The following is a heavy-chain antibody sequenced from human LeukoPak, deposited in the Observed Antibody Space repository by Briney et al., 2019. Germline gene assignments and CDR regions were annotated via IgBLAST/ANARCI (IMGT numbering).Heavy chain of an antibody. CDR1: GFTLSSYA. J-gene: IGHJ4*02. CDR3: ARGLRPPSITIFGVVIIKGSGEYFDY. D-gene: IGHD3-3*01. CDR2: INHSGST. Sequence: GSLRLSCAASGFTLSSYAMTWVRQAPGRGLEWIGEINHSGSTNYNPSLKSRVTISVDTSKNQFSLKLSSVTAADTAVYYCARGLRPPSITIFGVVIIKGSGEYFDYWGQGTLVTVSS. V-gene: IGHV4-34*01.